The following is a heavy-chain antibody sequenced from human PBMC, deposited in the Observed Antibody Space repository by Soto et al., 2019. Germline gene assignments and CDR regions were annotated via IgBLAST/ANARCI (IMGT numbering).Heavy chain of an antibody. CDR2: IYYGGTT. CDR1: GDSFSPNY. J-gene: IGHJ5*02. D-gene: IGHD2-2*01. Sequence: PSETLSLTCTVSGDSFSPNYWSWLRQFPGKGLEWVGNIYYGGTTSYNPSLKSRVTISVDRSKNQFSLKLSSVTAADTAVYYCARVPDRWGQGTLVTVSS. V-gene: IGHV4-59*12. CDR3: ARVPDR.